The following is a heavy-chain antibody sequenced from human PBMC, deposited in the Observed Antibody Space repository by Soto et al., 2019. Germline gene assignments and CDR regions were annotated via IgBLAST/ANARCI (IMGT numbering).Heavy chain of an antibody. CDR2: IYYSGST. Sequence: PAETLSLTCTVSGGSISSSSYYWGWIRQPPGKGLEWIGSIYYSGSTYYNPSLKSRVTISVDTSKNQFSLKLSSVTAADTAVYYCARGGTSGSGVFNWFDPWGQGTMVTVSS. D-gene: IGHD3-10*01. J-gene: IGHJ5*02. CDR3: ARGGTSGSGVFNWFDP. V-gene: IGHV4-39*01. CDR1: GGSISSSSYY.